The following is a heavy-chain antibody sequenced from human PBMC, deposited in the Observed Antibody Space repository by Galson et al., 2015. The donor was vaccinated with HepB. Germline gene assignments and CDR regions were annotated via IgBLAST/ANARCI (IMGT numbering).Heavy chain of an antibody. V-gene: IGHV3-30-3*01. D-gene: IGHD2-15*01. Sequence: SLRLSCAASGFTFSSYAMHWVRQAPGKGLEWVAVISYDGSNKYYADSVKGRFTISRDNSKNTLYLQMNSLRAEDTAVYYCAREGFGYCSGGSCYDAFSYYYGMDVWGQGTTVTVSS. CDR1: GFTFSSYA. CDR3: AREGFGYCSGGSCYDAFSYYYGMDV. CDR2: ISYDGSNK. J-gene: IGHJ6*02.